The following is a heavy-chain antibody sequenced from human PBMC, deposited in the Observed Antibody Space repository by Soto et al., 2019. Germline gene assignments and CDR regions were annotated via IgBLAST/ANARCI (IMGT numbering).Heavy chain of an antibody. D-gene: IGHD2-8*01. CDR3: ARGDSTDCSNGVCSFFYNHDMGF. CDR1: GYSFTDYH. CDR2: INPKSGGT. Sequence: ASVKVSCKASGYSFTDYHIHWVRQAPGQGLEWLGRINPKSGGTSTAQKFQGWVTMTTDTSISTASMELTRLTSDDTAIYYCARGDSTDCSNGVCSFFYNHDMGFWGQGTTVTVSS. J-gene: IGHJ6*02. V-gene: IGHV1-2*04.